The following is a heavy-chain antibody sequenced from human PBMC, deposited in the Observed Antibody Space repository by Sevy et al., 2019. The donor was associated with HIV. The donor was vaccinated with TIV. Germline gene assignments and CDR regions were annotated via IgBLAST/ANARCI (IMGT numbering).Heavy chain of an antibody. J-gene: IGHJ6*02. D-gene: IGHD1-26*01. CDR1: GFTVSSNY. CDR2: IYSGGST. V-gene: IGHV3-53*01. CDR3: ARDGIYYYCGMDV. Sequence: GGSLRLSCAASGFTVSSNYMSWVRQAPGKGLEWVSVIYSGGSTYYADSVKGRFTISRDNSKNTLYLQMNSLRAEDTAVYYCARDGIYYYCGMDVWGQGTTVTVSS.